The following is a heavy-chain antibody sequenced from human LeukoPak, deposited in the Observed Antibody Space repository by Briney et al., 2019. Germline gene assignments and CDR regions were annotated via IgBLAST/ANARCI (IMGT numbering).Heavy chain of an antibody. Sequence: SVKVSCKASGGTFSSYAISWVRQAPGQGLEWMGRIIPIFGTANYAQKFQGRVTITADESTSTAYMELSSLRSEDTAVYYCARGRRFLEWLLAYWGQGTLVTVSS. J-gene: IGHJ4*02. CDR2: IIPIFGTA. D-gene: IGHD3-3*01. V-gene: IGHV1-69*13. CDR1: GGTFSSYA. CDR3: ARGRRFLEWLLAY.